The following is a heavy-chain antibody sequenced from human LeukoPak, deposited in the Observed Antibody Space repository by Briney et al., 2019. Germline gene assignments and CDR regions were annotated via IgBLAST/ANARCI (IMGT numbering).Heavy chain of an antibody. CDR3: ARVYGRGNEGADFDY. D-gene: IGHD4-23*01. CDR1: GGSISSYY. Sequence: SGTLSLTCTVSGGSISSYYWSWIRQPPGKGLEWIGYIYYSGSTNYNPSLKSRVTISVDTSKNQFSLKLSSVTAADTAVYYCARVYGRGNEGADFDYCGQGTLVTVSS. J-gene: IGHJ4*02. V-gene: IGHV4-59*08. CDR2: IYYSGST.